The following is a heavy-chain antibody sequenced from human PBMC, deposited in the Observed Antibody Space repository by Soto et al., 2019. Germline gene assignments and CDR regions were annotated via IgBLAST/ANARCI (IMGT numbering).Heavy chain of an antibody. CDR2: ISGSGGST. V-gene: IGHV3-23*01. Sequence: GGSLRLSCAASGLTFSSYAMSWVRQAPGKGLEWVSAISGSGGSTYYADSVKGRFTISRDNSKNTLYLQMNSLRAEDTAVYYCASPKVGATLPGAFDIWGQGTMVTVSS. CDR3: ASPKVGATLPGAFDI. CDR1: GLTFSSYA. D-gene: IGHD1-26*01. J-gene: IGHJ3*02.